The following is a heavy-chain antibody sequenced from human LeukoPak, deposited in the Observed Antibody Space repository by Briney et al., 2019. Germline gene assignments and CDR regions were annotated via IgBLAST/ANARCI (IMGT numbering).Heavy chain of an antibody. J-gene: IGHJ4*02. Sequence: ASVKASCKASGYTFSGYYMHWVRQAPGQGLEWMGWINPNTGGTNYAQKFQGRVTMTMDTSISTAYMEQSRLKSDDTAVYYCATLAGEHQAPFHYWGQGTLVTVSS. CDR2: INPNTGGT. D-gene: IGHD1-26*01. CDR3: ATLAGEHQAPFHY. V-gene: IGHV1-2*02. CDR1: GYTFSGYY.